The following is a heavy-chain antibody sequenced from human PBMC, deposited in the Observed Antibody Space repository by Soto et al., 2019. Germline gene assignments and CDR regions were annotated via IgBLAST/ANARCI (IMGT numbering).Heavy chain of an antibody. CDR3: ATPYYDILTGPYGMDV. Sequence: QLQLQESGPGLVKPSETLSLTCTVSGGSISSSSYYWGWIRQPPGKGLEWIGSIYYSGSTYYNPSLKSRVTISVDTSKNQFSLKLSSVTAADTAVYYCATPYYDILTGPYGMDVWGQGTTLTVSS. CDR1: GGSISSSSYY. D-gene: IGHD3-9*01. J-gene: IGHJ6*02. CDR2: IYYSGST. V-gene: IGHV4-39*01.